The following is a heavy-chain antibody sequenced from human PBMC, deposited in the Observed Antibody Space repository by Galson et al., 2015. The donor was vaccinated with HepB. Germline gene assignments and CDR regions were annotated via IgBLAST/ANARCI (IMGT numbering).Heavy chain of an antibody. CDR3: GRWGVMPAIDF. CDR1: GFRFSSYG. D-gene: IGHD3-16*01. Sequence: SLRLSCAASGFRFSSYGFNWVRQRPGKGVDWVSSISRGGLFIYYADSVKGRLNFSRDNAESSVFLQMNSLKPEDTAVYYCGRWGVMPAIDFWGQGILVTVSS. CDR2: ISRGGLFI. V-gene: IGHV3-21*06. J-gene: IGHJ4*02.